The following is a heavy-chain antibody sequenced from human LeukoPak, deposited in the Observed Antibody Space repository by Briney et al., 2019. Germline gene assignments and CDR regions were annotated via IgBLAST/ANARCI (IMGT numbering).Heavy chain of an antibody. D-gene: IGHD5-18*01. CDR1: GFTVSSNY. Sequence: GGSLRLSCAASGFTVSSNYMSWVRQAPGKGLEWVSVIYSGGSTYYADSVKGRFTISRDNSKNTLYLQMNSLRAEDTAAYYCARGIQLWLRDYYGMDVWGQGTTVTVSS. CDR2: IYSGGST. V-gene: IGHV3-53*01. CDR3: ARGIQLWLRDYYGMDV. J-gene: IGHJ6*02.